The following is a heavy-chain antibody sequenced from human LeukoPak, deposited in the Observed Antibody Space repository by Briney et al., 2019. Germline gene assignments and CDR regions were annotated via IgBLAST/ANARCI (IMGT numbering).Heavy chain of an antibody. V-gene: IGHV3-23*01. CDR3: AKATGYLL. CDR1: GFTFSTYG. J-gene: IGHJ4*02. CDR2: IRGSGDKT. D-gene: IGHD1-14*01. Sequence: PGGSLRLSCAASGFTFSTYGMSWVRQAPGKGLEYVSGIRGSGDKTYYADSVKGRFTISRDDSENTLSLQMNSLRAEDTAVYYCAKATGYLLWGQGTLVTVSS.